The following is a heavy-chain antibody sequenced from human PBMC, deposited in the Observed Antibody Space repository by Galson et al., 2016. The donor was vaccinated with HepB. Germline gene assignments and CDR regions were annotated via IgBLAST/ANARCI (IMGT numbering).Heavy chain of an antibody. Sequence: SLRLSCAASGFSFSHAWMTWVRQAPGKGLEWVGRIKRKTDGGTTNYAAPVKGRFTISRDDSKNMLFLQMNSLKTEDTAVYYCTTDRRGWAPAWVGEFFDYWGQGTLVTVSS. CDR3: TTDRRGWAPAWVGEFFDY. V-gene: IGHV3-15*06. D-gene: IGHD3-10*01. CDR1: GFSFSHAW. J-gene: IGHJ4*02. CDR2: IKRKTDGGTT.